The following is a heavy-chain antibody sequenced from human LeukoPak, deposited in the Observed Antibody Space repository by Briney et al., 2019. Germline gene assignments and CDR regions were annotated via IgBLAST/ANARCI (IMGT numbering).Heavy chain of an antibody. V-gene: IGHV3-23*01. D-gene: IGHD3-10*01. J-gene: IGHJ4*02. CDR1: GFTFSYYA. CDR2: ISGSGSST. Sequence: GGSLRLSCAASGFTFSYYAMSWVRQAPGKGLEWVSSISGSGSSTYYADSVKGRFTISRDNSKNTLYLQMNSLRADDTAVYYCTKDQRGYGRIVDYWGQGTLVTISS. CDR3: TKDQRGYGRIVDY.